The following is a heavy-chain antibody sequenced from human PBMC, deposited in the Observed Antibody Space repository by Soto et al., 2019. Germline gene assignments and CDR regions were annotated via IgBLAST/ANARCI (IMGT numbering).Heavy chain of an antibody. CDR1: GGSISSSSYY. J-gene: IGHJ6*02. V-gene: IGHV4-39*01. Sequence: NPSETLSLTCTVSGGSISSSSYYWGWIRQPPGKGLEWIGSIYYSGSTYYNPSLKSRVTISVDTSKNQFSLKLSSVTAADKAVYYCARLPRGYGDYEPSPGGYGMDVWGQGNTVTVSS. CDR3: ARLPRGYGDYEPSPGGYGMDV. D-gene: IGHD4-17*01. CDR2: IYYSGST.